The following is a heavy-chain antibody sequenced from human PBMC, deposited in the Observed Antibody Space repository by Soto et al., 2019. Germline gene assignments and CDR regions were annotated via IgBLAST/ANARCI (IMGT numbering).Heavy chain of an antibody. V-gene: IGHV4-34*01. D-gene: IGHD3-9*01. CDR3: ARAVLRYFDWYPDNWFDP. CDR1: GGSFSGYY. CDR2: INHSGST. Sequence: PSETLSLTCAVYGGSFSGYYWSWIRQPPGKGLEWIGEINHSGSTNYNPSLKSRVTISVDTPKNQFSLKLSSVTAADTAVYYCARAVLRYFDWYPDNWFDPWGQGTLVTVSS. J-gene: IGHJ5*02.